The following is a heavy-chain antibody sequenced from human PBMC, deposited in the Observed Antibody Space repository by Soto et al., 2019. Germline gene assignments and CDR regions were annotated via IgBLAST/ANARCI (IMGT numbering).Heavy chain of an antibody. CDR2: IYYSGST. Sequence: PSETLSLTCTFSCGSIISYYRSWIRQPPGKGLEWIGYIYYSGSTNYNPSLKSRVTISVDTSKNQFSLKLSSVTAADTAVYYCASSWESLWFGDRYYYGMDVWGQGTTVTVSS. CDR3: ASSWESLWFGDRYYYGMDV. V-gene: IGHV4-59*01. D-gene: IGHD3-10*01. J-gene: IGHJ6*02. CDR1: CGSIISYY.